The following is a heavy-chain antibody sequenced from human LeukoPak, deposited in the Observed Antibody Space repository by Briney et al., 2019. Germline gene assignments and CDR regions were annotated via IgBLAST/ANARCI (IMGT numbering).Heavy chain of an antibody. CDR3: ARDIRLSGSYLFDY. V-gene: IGHV3-20*04. D-gene: IGHD1-26*01. CDR1: GFTFDDYG. Sequence: GGSLRLSCAASGFTFDDYGMSWVRQAPGKGLEWVSGINWNGGSTGYADSVKGRFTISRDNAKNSLHLQVNSLRAEDTALYYCARDIRLSGSYLFDYWGQGTLVTVSS. CDR2: INWNGGST. J-gene: IGHJ4*02.